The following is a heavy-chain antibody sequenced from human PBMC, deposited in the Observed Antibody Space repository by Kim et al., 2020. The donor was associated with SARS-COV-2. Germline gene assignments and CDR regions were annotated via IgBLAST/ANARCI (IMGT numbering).Heavy chain of an antibody. V-gene: IGHV4-34*01. J-gene: IGHJ4*02. CDR2: VNHSGGT. CDR3: ARANFGSSWYYFDY. D-gene: IGHD6-13*01. Sequence: SETLSLTCGVNGGSFVGYYWTWIRQPPGKGLEWIGEVNHSGGTNYNPSLKSRVTISVDTSKNQFSLKLSSVTAADTAVYHCARANFGSSWYYFDYWGQGT. CDR1: GGSFVGYY.